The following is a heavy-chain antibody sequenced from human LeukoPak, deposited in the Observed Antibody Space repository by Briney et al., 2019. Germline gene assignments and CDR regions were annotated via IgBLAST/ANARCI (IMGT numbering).Heavy chain of an antibody. V-gene: IGHV3-13*01. CDR3: ARGPGGDYYDY. D-gene: IGHD3-10*01. CDR2: ISTGGDT. CDR1: GFTFSNYD. J-gene: IGHJ4*02. Sequence: GGSLRLSCAASGFTFSNYDMHWVRQATGKGLEWVSAISTGGDTYYPGSVKGRFTISRENAKNSLYLQMNSLRAGDTAVYYCARGPGGDYYDYWGQGTLVTVSS.